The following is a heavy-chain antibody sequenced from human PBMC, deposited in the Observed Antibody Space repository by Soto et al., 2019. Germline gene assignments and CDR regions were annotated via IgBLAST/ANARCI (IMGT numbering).Heavy chain of an antibody. J-gene: IGHJ4*02. D-gene: IGHD1-26*01. CDR1: GFTFSSYW. V-gene: IGHV3-7*01. CDR3: AKEGGLSGSYYISSSYYFDY. CDR2: IKQDGSEK. Sequence: GGSLRLSCAASGFTFSSYWMTWVRQAPGKGLEWVGNIKQDGSEKYYADSVKGRFTISRDNSKNTLYLQMNSLRAEDTSVYYCAKEGGLSGSYYISSSYYFDYWGQGTLVTVSS.